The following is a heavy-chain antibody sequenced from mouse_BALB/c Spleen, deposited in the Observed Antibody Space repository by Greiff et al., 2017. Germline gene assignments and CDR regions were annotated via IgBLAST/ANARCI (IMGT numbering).Heavy chain of an antibody. D-gene: IGHD1-1*01. Sequence: EVKLMESGGGLVKLGGSLKLSCAASGFTFSSYYMSWVRQTPEKRLELVAAINSNGGSTYYPDTVKGRFTISRDNAKNTLYLQMSSLKSEDTALYYCARRGGYYGGWYFDYWGQGTTLTVSS. CDR1: GFTFSSYY. CDR3: ARRGGYYGGWYFDY. J-gene: IGHJ2*01. CDR2: INSNGGST. V-gene: IGHV5-6-2*01.